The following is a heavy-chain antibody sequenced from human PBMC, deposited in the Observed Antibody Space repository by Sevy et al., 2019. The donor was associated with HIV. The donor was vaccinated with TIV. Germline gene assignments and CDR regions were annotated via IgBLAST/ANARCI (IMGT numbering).Heavy chain of an antibody. CDR1: GFTFSSYG. V-gene: IGHV3-30*18. CDR2: LSYDGSNK. Sequence: GGSLRLSCAASGFTFSSYGMHWVRQAPGKGLEWVAALSYDGSNKYYADSVKGRFTISRDNSKNTLYLQMNSLRAEDTAVYYCAKDGYDILTGYQGGGAWFDPWGQGTLVTVSS. CDR3: AKDGYDILTGYQGGGAWFDP. J-gene: IGHJ5*02. D-gene: IGHD3-9*01.